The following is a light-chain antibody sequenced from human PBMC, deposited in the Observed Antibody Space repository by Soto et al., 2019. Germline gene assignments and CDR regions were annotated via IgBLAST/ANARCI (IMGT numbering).Light chain of an antibody. CDR3: QQYNSYSGT. V-gene: IGKV3-15*01. J-gene: IGKJ1*01. Sequence: EIVMTQSPATLSVSPGETATLSCRASQSVGSDLAWYQHKPGQAPRLLIYGASTRATGIPARFSGSGSGTEFTLTISSLQPDDFATYYCQQYNSYSGTFGQGTKVDIK. CDR2: GAS. CDR1: QSVGSD.